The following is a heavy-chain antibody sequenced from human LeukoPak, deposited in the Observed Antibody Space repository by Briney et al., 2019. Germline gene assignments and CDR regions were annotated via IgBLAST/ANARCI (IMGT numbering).Heavy chain of an antibody. CDR2: IYRSGGT. J-gene: IGHJ6*02. CDR1: GGSISSDNW. Sequence: SETLSLTCVVSGGSISSDNWWSWVRQSPGKGLEWIGEIYRSGGTNYNPSFKSRRVTISIDTSKNQFSLNLDSVTAADTDVYYCARNWDVWGQGITVTVSS. CDR3: ARNWDV. V-gene: IGHV4-4*02. D-gene: IGHD1-1*01.